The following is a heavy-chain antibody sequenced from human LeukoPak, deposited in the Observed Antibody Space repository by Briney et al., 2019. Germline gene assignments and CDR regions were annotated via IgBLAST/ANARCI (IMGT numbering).Heavy chain of an antibody. CDR3: ARDPPLHDYGDDGNWFDP. V-gene: IGHV3-48*04. CDR1: GFTFSSYS. CDR2: ISSSSSTI. D-gene: IGHD4-17*01. J-gene: IGHJ5*02. Sequence: HPGGSLRLSCAASGFTFSSYSMNWVRQAPGKGLEWVSYISSSSSTIYYADSVKGRFTISRDNAKNSLYLQMNSLRAEDTAVYYCARDPPLHDYGDDGNWFDPWGQGTLVTVSS.